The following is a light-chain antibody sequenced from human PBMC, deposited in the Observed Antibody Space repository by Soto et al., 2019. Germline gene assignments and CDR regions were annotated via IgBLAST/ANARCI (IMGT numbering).Light chain of an antibody. Sequence: QSVLTQPASVSGSPGQSITISCTGTSNDIGGYNYVSWYQHHPGKAPKLMIYDVSNRPSGVSNRFSGSKSGNTASLTISGLQPEDEADYYCSSYTTSNTRQIVFGTGTKVTV. J-gene: IGLJ1*01. CDR2: DVS. CDR1: SNDIGGYNY. CDR3: SSYTTSNTRQIV. V-gene: IGLV2-14*03.